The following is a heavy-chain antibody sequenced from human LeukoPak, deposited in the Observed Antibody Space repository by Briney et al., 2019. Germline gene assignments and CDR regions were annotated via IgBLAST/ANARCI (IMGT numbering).Heavy chain of an antibody. V-gene: IGHV1-69*05. CDR1: GGTFSSYA. CDR2: IIPIFGTA. J-gene: IGHJ3*02. Sequence: GASVKVSCKASGGTFSSYAISWVRQAPGQGLEWMGRIIPIFGTANYAQKFQGRVTITTDESTSTAYMELSSLRSEDTVVYYCARGDGNNAFDIWGQGTMVTVSS. D-gene: IGHD4-23*01. CDR3: ARGDGNNAFDI.